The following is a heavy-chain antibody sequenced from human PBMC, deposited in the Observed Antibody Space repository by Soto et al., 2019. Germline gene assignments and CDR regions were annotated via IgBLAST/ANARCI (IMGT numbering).Heavy chain of an antibody. V-gene: IGHV4-30-4*01. CDR3: ARGSGGSWNWFDP. J-gene: IGHJ5*02. CDR1: GGSISSGVYY. Sequence: QVQLQESGPGLVKPSQTLSLTCTVSGGSISSGVYYWSWIRQPPGKGLEWIGYIYYSGSTYYNPSLKSRVTISVDTSKNQFSLKLSSVTAADTAVYYCARGSGGSWNWFDPWGQGTLVTVSS. D-gene: IGHD2-15*01. CDR2: IYYSGST.